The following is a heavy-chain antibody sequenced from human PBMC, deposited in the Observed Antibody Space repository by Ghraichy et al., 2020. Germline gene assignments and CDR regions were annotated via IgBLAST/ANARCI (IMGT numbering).Heavy chain of an antibody. V-gene: IGHV4-59*01. CDR3: ARGVDLYGDDDAFDI. Sequence: SQTLSLTCTVSGGSISSYYWSWIRQPPGKGLEWIGYIYYSGSTNYNPSLKSRVTISVDTSKNQFSLKLSSVTAADTAVYYCARGVDLYGDDDAFDIWGQGTMVTVSS. D-gene: IGHD4-17*01. CDR2: IYYSGST. J-gene: IGHJ3*02. CDR1: GGSISSYY.